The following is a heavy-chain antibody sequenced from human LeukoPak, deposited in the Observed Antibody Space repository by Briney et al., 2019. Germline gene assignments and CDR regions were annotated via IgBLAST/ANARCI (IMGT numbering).Heavy chain of an antibody. CDR2: ISYDGSNK. D-gene: IGHD3-10*01. CDR1: GFTFSSYG. V-gene: IGHV3-30*03. J-gene: IGHJ4*02. Sequence: GRSLRLSCAASGFTFSSYGMHWVRQAPGKGLEWVAVISYDGSNKYYADSVKGRFTISRDNSKNTLYLQMNSLRAEDTAVYYCARDLSAGTYYSYFDYWGQGTLVTVSS. CDR3: ARDLSAGTYYSYFDY.